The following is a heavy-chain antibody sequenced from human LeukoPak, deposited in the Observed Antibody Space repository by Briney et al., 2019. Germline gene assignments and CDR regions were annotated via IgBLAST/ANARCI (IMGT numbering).Heavy chain of an antibody. V-gene: IGHV3-53*01. CDR2: IYSGGST. CDR1: GFTVSSNY. D-gene: IGHD2-21*02. Sequence: PGGSLRLSCAASGFTVSSNYMNWVRQAPGKGLEWVSVIYSGGSTYYADSVKGRFTISRDNSKNTLYLQMNSLRAEDTAVYYCAKGGQVVTAMSYFDYWGQGTLVTVSS. CDR3: AKGGQVVTAMSYFDY. J-gene: IGHJ4*02.